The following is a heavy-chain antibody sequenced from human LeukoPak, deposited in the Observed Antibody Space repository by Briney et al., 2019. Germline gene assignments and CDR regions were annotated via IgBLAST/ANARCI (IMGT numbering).Heavy chain of an antibody. Sequence: SQTLSLTCTVSGGSISSGGYCWSWIRQHPGKGLEWIGYIYYSGSTYYNPSLKSRVTISVDTSKNQFSLKLSSVTAADTAVYYCSGTMVRGVIISFDYWGQGTLVTVSS. CDR3: SGTMVRGVIISFDY. CDR2: IYYSGST. J-gene: IGHJ4*02. D-gene: IGHD3-10*01. V-gene: IGHV4-31*03. CDR1: GGSISSGGYC.